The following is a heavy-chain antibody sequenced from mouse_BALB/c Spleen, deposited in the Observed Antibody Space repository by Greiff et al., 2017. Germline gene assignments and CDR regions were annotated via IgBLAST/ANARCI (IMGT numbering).Heavy chain of an antibody. Sequence: VKLQQPGAELVKPGASVKLSCKASGYTFTSYYMYWVKQRPGQGLEWIGGINPSNGGTNFNEKFKSKATLTVDKSSSTAYMQLSSLTSEDSAVYYCTRVWLRYAMDYWGQGTSVTVSS. J-gene: IGHJ4*01. CDR2: INPSNGGT. V-gene: IGHV1S81*02. CDR3: TRVWLRYAMDY. CDR1: GYTFTSYY. D-gene: IGHD2-2*01.